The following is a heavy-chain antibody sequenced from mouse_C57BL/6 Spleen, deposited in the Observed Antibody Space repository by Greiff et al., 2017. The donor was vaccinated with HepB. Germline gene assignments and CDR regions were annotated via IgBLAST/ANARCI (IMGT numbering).Heavy chain of an antibody. CDR1: GFSLTSYG. D-gene: IGHD1-1*01. V-gene: IGHV2-2*01. CDR3: ARKREDYGSSPYYAMDY. J-gene: IGHJ4*01. Sequence: VQLQQSGPGLVQPSQSLSITCTVSGFSLTSYGVHWVRQSPGKGLEWLGVIWSGGSTDYNAAFISRLSISKDNSKSQVFFKMNSLQADDTAIYYCARKREDYGSSPYYAMDYWGQGTSVTVSS. CDR2: IWSGGST.